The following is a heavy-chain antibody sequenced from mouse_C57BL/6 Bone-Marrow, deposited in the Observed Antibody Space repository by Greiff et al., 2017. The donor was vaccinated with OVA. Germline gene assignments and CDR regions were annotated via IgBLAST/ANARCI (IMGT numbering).Heavy chain of an antibody. D-gene: IGHD1-1*01. V-gene: IGHV1-61*01. J-gene: IGHJ2*01. CDR1: GYTFTSYW. CDR3: ARWPSLLLRSRGDYFDY. CDR2: IYPSDSET. Sequence: QVQLQQPGAELVRPGSSVKLSCKASGYTFTSYWMDWVKQRPGQGLEWIGNIYPSDSETHYNQKFKDKATLTVDKSSSTAYMQLSSLTSEDSAVYYCARWPSLLLRSRGDYFDYWGQGTILTVSS.